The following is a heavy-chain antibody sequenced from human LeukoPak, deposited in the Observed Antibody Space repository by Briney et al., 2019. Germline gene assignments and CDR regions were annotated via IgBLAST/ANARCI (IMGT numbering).Heavy chain of an antibody. CDR2: ISAYNGNT. CDR1: GYTFTNYY. D-gene: IGHD3-10*01. V-gene: IGHV1-18*04. Sequence: ASVKVSCKASGYTFTNYYMHWVRQAPGQGLEWMGWISAYNGNTNYAQKLQGRVTMTTDTSTSTAYMELRSLRSDDTAVYYCARESRSMVRGAIPTYYYYGMDVWGQGTTVTVSS. CDR3: ARESRSMVRGAIPTYYYYGMDV. J-gene: IGHJ6*02.